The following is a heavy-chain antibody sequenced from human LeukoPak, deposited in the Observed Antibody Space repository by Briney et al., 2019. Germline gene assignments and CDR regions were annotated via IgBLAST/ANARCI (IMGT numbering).Heavy chain of an antibody. V-gene: IGHV3-21*01. CDR2: ISGSGGHT. D-gene: IGHD6-6*01. CDR1: GFTFSSYA. Sequence: GGSLRLSCTASGFTFSSYAMSWVRQAPGKGLEWVSAISGSGGHTYYADSVKGRFTISRDNAKNSLYLQMNSLRAEDTAVYYCARAQVAIAAPHAYDYWGPGTLVTVSS. J-gene: IGHJ4*02. CDR3: ARAQVAIAAPHAYDY.